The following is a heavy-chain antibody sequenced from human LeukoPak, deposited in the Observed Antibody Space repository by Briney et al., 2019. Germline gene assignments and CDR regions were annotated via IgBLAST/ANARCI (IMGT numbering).Heavy chain of an antibody. Sequence: GGSLRLSCAASGFTFDDYAMHWVRQAPGRGLEWVSAISWNSNARGYADSVKGRFTISRDNAKNSVYLEMRSLRAEDTALYYCAKHISFYYDSGVYSSSCAAFDVCGQGTMVTVSS. CDR2: ISWNSNAR. V-gene: IGHV3-9*01. CDR1: GFTFDDYA. CDR3: AKHISFYYDSGVYSSSCAAFDV. D-gene: IGHD3-22*01. J-gene: IGHJ3*01.